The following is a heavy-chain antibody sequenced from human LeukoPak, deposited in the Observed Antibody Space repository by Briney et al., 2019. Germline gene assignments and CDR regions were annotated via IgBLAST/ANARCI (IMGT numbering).Heavy chain of an antibody. CDR2: IYTSGST. Sequence: SETLSLTCTVSGGSISSYYWSWIRQPAGKGLEWIGRIYTSGSTNYNPALKRRVTISVDTSKSQFSLKLSAVTAADTAVYYCARSSGYSSGEDYWGQGTLVTVSS. J-gene: IGHJ4*02. CDR3: ARSSGYSSGEDY. V-gene: IGHV4-4*07. CDR1: GGSISSYY. D-gene: IGHD6-19*01.